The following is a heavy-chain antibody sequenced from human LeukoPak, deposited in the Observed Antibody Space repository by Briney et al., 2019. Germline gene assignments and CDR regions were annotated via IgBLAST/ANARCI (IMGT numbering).Heavy chain of an antibody. CDR2: IYHSGST. D-gene: IGHD3-10*01. CDR3: ARHHYYYGSGTYYTAIDS. J-gene: IGHJ4*02. V-gene: IGHV4-4*02. Sequence: SETLSLTCAVSGGSISSSNWWSWVRQPPGKGLEWIGEIYHSGSTNYNPSLKSRVTISVDTSKNQLSLKLSSVTAADSAVYFCARHHYYYGSGTYYTAIDSWGQGTLVTVSS. CDR1: GGSISSSNW.